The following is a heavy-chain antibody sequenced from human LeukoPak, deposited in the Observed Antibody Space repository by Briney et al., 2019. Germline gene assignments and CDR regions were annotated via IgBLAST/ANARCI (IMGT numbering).Heavy chain of an antibody. CDR2: ISYDGTNE. J-gene: IGHJ4*02. CDR3: AKGEGGDSGWYGDY. V-gene: IGHV3-30*18. D-gene: IGHD6-19*01. CDR1: GFTFSNYA. Sequence: GGSLRLSCAASGFTFSNYAMHWVRQAPGKGLEWVAVISYDGTNEYYADSVKGRFTISRDNSKNTLFLRMNSLRAEDTAVYYCAKGEGGDSGWYGDYWGQGTLVTVSS.